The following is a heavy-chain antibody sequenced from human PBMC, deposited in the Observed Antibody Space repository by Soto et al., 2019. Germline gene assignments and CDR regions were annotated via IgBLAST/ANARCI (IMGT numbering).Heavy chain of an antibody. D-gene: IGHD3-10*01. V-gene: IGHV3-7*03. CDR2: IKEDGSEK. CDR3: ARYGSVDP. CDR1: GFILRNYW. J-gene: IGHJ5*02. Sequence: EVQLVESGGGLVQPGGSLRLSCADSGFILRNYWMSWVRQAPGMGLQWVASIKEDGSEKYYVDPVKGRFTISRENAKNSLYLQMNSVGAEVTAVYYCARYGSVDPWGQGILVTASS.